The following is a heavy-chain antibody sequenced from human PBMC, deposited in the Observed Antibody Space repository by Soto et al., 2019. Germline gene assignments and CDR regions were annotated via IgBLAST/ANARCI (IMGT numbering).Heavy chain of an antibody. D-gene: IGHD3-3*01. CDR3: AKALRFGEWLRGAEGMDV. CDR1: GFTFSSYG. J-gene: IGHJ6*03. CDR2: ISYDGSNK. Sequence: GGSLRLSCAASGFTFSSYGMHWVRQAPGKGLEWVAVISYDGSNKYYADSVKARFTTSRDNSKNTLYLQMNSLRAEDTAVYYCAKALRFGEWLRGAEGMDVWGKGTPVTAPS. V-gene: IGHV3-30*18.